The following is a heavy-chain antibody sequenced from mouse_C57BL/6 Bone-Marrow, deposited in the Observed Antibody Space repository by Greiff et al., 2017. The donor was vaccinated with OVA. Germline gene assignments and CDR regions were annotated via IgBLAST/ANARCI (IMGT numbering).Heavy chain of an antibody. J-gene: IGHJ1*03. CDR2: IYPRSGNT. CDR1: GYTFTSYG. D-gene: IGHD1-1*01. Sequence: QVQLQQSGAELARPGASVKLSCKASGYTFTSYGISWVKQRTGQGLEWIGEIYPRSGNTYYNEKFKGKATLTADKSSSTAYMELRSLTSEDSAVYVCARNYGSRYWYFDVWGTGTTVTVSS. V-gene: IGHV1-81*01. CDR3: ARNYGSRYWYFDV.